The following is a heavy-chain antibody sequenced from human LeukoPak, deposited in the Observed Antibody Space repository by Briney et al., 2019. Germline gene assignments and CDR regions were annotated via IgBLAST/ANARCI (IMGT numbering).Heavy chain of an antibody. V-gene: IGHV1-2*02. D-gene: IGHD7-27*01. CDR2: INPNNGGT. CDR3: ARGSATGDFPPNY. J-gene: IGHJ4*02. Sequence: ASVKVSCKASGYTFTGHYMHWVRQAPGQGLEWMGWINPNNGGTNYAQKFQGRVTMTRDTSISTAYMELSRLRSDDTAVYYCARGSATGDFPPNYWGQGTLVTVSS. CDR1: GYTFTGHY.